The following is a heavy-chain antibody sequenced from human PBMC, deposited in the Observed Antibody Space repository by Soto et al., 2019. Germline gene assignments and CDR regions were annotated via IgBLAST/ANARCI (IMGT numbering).Heavy chain of an antibody. D-gene: IGHD2-15*01. CDR2: MNPNSGNT. CDR3: ARGKGVVAVTGYYYFMDV. J-gene: IGHJ6*03. CDR1: GYTFTSYD. Sequence: GASVKVSCKASGYTFTSYDINWVRQATGQGLEWMGWMNPNSGNTGYAQKFQGRVTMTRNTSISTAYMELSSLRSEDTAVYYCARGKGVVAVTGYYYFMDVWGQGTTVTVSS. V-gene: IGHV1-8*01.